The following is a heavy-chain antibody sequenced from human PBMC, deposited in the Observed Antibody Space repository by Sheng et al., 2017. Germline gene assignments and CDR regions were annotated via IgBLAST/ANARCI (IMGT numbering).Heavy chain of an antibody. Sequence: QVQLQQWGAGLLKPSETLSLTCAVYGGSFSNYYWSWIRQPPGKGLEWIGEINHSGSTNYNPSLKSRVTISIDTSKNQFSLNLSSVTAADTAVYYCARVGDTALLPRSYWGQGTLVSVSS. CDR3: ARVGDTALLPRSY. CDR2: INHSGST. CDR1: GGSFSNYY. D-gene: IGHD5-18*01. V-gene: IGHV4-34*01. J-gene: IGHJ4*02.